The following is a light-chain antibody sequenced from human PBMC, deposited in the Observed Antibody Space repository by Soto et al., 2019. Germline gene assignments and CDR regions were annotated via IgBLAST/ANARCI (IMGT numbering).Light chain of an antibody. CDR1: GSNIGAGYD. CDR2: ENT. J-gene: IGLJ3*02. CDR3: QSYDKDFNWV. Sequence: QSVLTQPPSVSGAPGQRVTISCTGSGSNIGAGYDVHWYQHLPGTAPRLVIYENTKRPSGVPGRFSASKAGASASLAIAGLPEEDEADYYCQSYDKDFNWVFGGGTKLTVL. V-gene: IGLV1-40*01.